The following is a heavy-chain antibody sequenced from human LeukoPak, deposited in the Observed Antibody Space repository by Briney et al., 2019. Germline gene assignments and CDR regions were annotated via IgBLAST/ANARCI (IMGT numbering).Heavy chain of an antibody. D-gene: IGHD3-10*01. J-gene: IGHJ5*02. CDR2: IIPIFGTA. V-gene: IGHV1-69*06. CDR3: ARDHSVGDIAWWFDP. Sequence: SVKVSCKASGGTFSSYAISWVRQAPGQGLDWMGGIIPIFGTANYAQKFQGRVTITADKSTSTAYMELSSLRSEDTAVYYCARDHSVGDIAWWFDPWGQGTLVSVSS. CDR1: GGTFSSYA.